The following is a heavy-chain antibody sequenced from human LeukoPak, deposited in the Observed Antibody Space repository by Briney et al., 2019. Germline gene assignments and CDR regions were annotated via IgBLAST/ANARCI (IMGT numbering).Heavy chain of an antibody. J-gene: IGHJ4*02. CDR3: ARDVDSSSWFDY. D-gene: IGHD6-13*01. CDR1: GGTFSSYA. CDR2: IVPIFGTA. V-gene: IGHV1-69*13. Sequence: SVEVSCRASGGTFSSYAISWVRQAPGQGLEWMGGIVPIFGTANYAQKFQGRVTITADESTSTAYMELSSLRSEDTAVYYCARDVDSSSWFDYWGQGTLVTVSS.